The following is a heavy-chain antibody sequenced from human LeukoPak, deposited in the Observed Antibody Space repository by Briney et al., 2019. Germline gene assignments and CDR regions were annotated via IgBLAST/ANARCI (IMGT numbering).Heavy chain of an antibody. J-gene: IGHJ4*02. CDR3: ATDIVVVPAAMDY. D-gene: IGHD2-2*01. Sequence: GASVRVSCKASGGTFSSYAISWVRQAPGQGLEWMGRIIPILGIANYAQKFQGRVTITADKSTSTAYMELSSLRSEDTAVCYCATDIVVVPAAMDYWGQGTLVTVSS. CDR2: IIPILGIA. CDR1: GGTFSSYA. V-gene: IGHV1-69*04.